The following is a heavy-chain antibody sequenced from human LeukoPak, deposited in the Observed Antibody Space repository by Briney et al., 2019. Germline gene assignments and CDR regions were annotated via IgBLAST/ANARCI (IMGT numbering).Heavy chain of an antibody. J-gene: IGHJ5*02. CDR3: ARTTVTSTDP. CDR1: GGSISSSSYY. D-gene: IGHD4-17*01. V-gene: IGHV4-39*07. Sequence: SEILSLTCTVSGGSISSSSYYWGWIRQPPGKGLEWIGSIYYSGSTYYNPSLKSRVTISVDTSKNQFSLKLSSVTAADTAVYYCARTTVTSTDPWGQGTLVTVSS. CDR2: IYYSGST.